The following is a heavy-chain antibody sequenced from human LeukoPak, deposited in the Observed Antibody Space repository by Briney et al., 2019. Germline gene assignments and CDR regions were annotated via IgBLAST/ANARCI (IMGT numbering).Heavy chain of an antibody. D-gene: IGHD2-15*01. V-gene: IGHV4-59*11. CDR1: GASISSHY. J-gene: IGHJ4*02. CDR3: ARSLCSGDSCYSVDY. Sequence: PSETLSLTCTVSGASISSHYWSWIRQPPGKGLEWIGYISYSGSTNYNPSLKSRVTISVDTSKNQFSLKLTSVTAADTAVYYCARSLCSGDSCYSVDYWGQGTLVTVSS. CDR2: ISYSGST.